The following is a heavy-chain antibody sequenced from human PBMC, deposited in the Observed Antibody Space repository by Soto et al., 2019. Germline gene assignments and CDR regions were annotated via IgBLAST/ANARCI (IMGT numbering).Heavy chain of an antibody. CDR1: GYTSTSYG. CDR2: ISAYNGNT. D-gene: IGHD3-22*01. J-gene: IGHJ5*02. CDR3: ARVPSIVVAPDWFDP. Sequence: ASVKVSCKASGYTSTSYGISWVRQAPGQGLEWMGWISAYNGNTNYAQKLQGRVTMTTDTSTSTAYMELRSLRSDDTAVYYCARVPSIVVAPDWFDPWGQGTLVTVSS. V-gene: IGHV1-18*01.